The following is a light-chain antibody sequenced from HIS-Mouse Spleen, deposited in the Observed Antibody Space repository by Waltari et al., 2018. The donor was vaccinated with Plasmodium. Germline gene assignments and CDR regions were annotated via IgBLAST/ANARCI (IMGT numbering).Light chain of an antibody. V-gene: IGLV3-1*01. CDR3: QAWDSSTVV. CDR2: QDR. J-gene: IGLJ2*01. CDR1: KLGDKY. Sequence: SYELTQPPSVSVSPGQPASINCSGDKLGDKYACWYQQKPGQSPVLVIYQDRKRHSGIPERFSGSNSGNTATLTISGTQAMDEADYYCQAWDSSTVVFGGGTKLTVL.